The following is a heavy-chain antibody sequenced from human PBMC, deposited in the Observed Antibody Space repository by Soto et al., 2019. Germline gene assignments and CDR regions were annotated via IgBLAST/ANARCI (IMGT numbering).Heavy chain of an antibody. J-gene: IGHJ6*02. D-gene: IGHD1-26*01. V-gene: IGHV3-21*01. Sequence: PVGSLRLSCAASGFTFSSYSMNWVRQAPGKGLEWVSSISSSSSYIYHADSVKGRFTISRDNAKNSLYLQMNSLRAEDTAVYYCARVEVGATDYGMDVWGQGTTVTVSS. CDR2: ISSSSSYI. CDR1: GFTFSSYS. CDR3: ARVEVGATDYGMDV.